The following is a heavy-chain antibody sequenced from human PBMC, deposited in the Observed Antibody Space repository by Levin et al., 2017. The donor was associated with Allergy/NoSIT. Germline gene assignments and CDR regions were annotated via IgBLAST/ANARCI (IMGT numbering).Heavy chain of an antibody. CDR3: ARPIAASRYYFDC. CDR1: GFTFSSYV. CDR2: ISGGGCST. J-gene: IGHJ4*02. Sequence: SCAASGFTFSSYVMIWVRQAPGKGLEWVSAISGGGCSTYYADSVKGRFTISRDNSQNTLYLQINSLRAEDTAVYYCARPIAASRYYFDCWGQGTLVTVSS. V-gene: IGHV3-23*01.